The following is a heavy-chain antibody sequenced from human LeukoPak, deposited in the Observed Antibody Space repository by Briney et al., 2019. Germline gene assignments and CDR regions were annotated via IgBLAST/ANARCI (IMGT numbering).Heavy chain of an antibody. V-gene: IGHV1-18*01. CDR2: ISTYNGNT. J-gene: IGHJ5*02. Sequence: ASVKVSCKASGYTFISDGISWVRQAPGQGREWMGWISTYNGNTNYAQNLQGRVTMPTATSTSTAYMELRSLRSDDTAVYYCAKVSIGGPRPLLFNCFDPWGQGTLVTVSS. CDR3: AKVSIGGPRPLLFNCFDP. D-gene: IGHD2-21*02. CDR1: GYTFISDG.